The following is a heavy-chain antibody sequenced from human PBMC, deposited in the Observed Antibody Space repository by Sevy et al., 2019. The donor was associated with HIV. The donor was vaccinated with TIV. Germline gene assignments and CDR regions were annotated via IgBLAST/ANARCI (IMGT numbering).Heavy chain of an antibody. V-gene: IGHV1-18*01. CDR3: ARATPSGSYPYYFDY. Sequence: ASVKVSCKASGYTFTSYGISWVRQAPGQGLEWMGWISAYNGNTNYAQKLQGRVTMTTDTSTSTAYMELRSLRSDDTAVYYCARATPSGSYPYYFDYWGQGTLVTVSS. CDR2: ISAYNGNT. CDR1: GYTFTSYG. J-gene: IGHJ4*02. D-gene: IGHD1-26*01.